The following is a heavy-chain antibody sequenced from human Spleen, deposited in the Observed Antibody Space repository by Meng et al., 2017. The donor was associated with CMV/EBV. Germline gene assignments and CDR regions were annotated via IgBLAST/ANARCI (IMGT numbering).Heavy chain of an antibody. V-gene: IGHV1-18*01. J-gene: IGHJ5*02. D-gene: IGHD4-23*01. CDR3: ARDRVGMVVTPWWFDP. Sequence: ASVKVSCKASGYTFTSHGVNWVRQAPGQGLEWMAWISAYNGHTNYAHRFQGRVTVTADTSTSTAYMELRSLRSDDTAVYYCARDRVGMVVTPWWFDPWGQGTLVTVSS. CDR2: ISAYNGHT. CDR1: GYTFTSHG.